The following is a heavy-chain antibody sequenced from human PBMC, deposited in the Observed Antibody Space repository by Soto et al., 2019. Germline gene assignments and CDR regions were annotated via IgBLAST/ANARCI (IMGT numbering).Heavy chain of an antibody. CDR3: ARHVDTAMVLDY. CDR1: DSISTYY. Sequence: SETLSLTCTVDSISTYYWNWIRQTPGKGLEWIGYIYYLGRTNYNRSLKSRVTISVDRSKNQFSLKLSSVTAADTAVYYCARHVDTAMVLDYWGQGTLVTVSS. D-gene: IGHD5-18*01. J-gene: IGHJ4*02. CDR2: IYYLGRT. V-gene: IGHV4-59*08.